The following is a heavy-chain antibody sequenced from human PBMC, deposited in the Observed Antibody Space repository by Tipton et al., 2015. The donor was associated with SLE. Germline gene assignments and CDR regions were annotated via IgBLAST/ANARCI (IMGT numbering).Heavy chain of an antibody. J-gene: IGHJ3*02. CDR1: GYTFTTYY. CDR2: INPSGGST. D-gene: IGHD3-3*01. V-gene: IGHV1-46*01. Sequence: QLVQSGAEVKKPGASVKVSCKASGYTFTTYYMQWVRQAPGQGLEWMGVINPSGGSTSYAQKFQGRVTMTRDTSTSTVYMELSSLRSEDTAVYYCARDKNNKSIFGAQGAFDIWGQGTMVTVSS. CDR3: ARDKNNKSIFGAQGAFDI.